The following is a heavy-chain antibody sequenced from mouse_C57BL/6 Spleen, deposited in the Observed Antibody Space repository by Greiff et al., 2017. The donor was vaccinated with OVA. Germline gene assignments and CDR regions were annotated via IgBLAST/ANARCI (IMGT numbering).Heavy chain of an antibody. CDR3: AREGLSTWGAMDY. CDR1: GFTFSDYY. CDR2: INYDGSST. D-gene: IGHD2-1*01. Sequence: EVMLVESEGGLVQPGSSMKLSCTASGFTFSDYYMAWVRPVPEKGLEWVANINYDGSSTYYLDSLKSRFIISRDNAKNILYLQMSSLKSEDTATYYCAREGLSTWGAMDYWGQGTSVTVSS. J-gene: IGHJ4*01. V-gene: IGHV5-16*01.